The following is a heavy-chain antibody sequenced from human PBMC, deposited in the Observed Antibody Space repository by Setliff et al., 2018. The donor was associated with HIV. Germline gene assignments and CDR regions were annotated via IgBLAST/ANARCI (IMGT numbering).Heavy chain of an antibody. D-gene: IGHD3-10*01. CDR1: GYTFTSYG. Sequence: ASVKVSCKASGYTFTSYGISWVRQAPGQGLEWMGWINPSDGSTTYAQKFQGRVTMTSDTSTSTVYMDLSSLRSEDTAVYYCAKGAVRGVSWFDPWGQGTLVTVSS. J-gene: IGHJ5*02. CDR2: INPSDGST. CDR3: AKGAVRGVSWFDP. V-gene: IGHV1-18*01.